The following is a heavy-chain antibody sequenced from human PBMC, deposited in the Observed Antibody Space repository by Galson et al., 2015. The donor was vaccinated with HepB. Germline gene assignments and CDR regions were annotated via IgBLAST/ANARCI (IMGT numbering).Heavy chain of an antibody. CDR2: IYSGGST. CDR3: ARVVGDRAYSSSWYSGDAFDI. J-gene: IGHJ3*02. CDR1: GFTVSSNY. D-gene: IGHD6-13*01. V-gene: IGHV3-53*01. Sequence: SLRLSCAASGFTVSSNYMSWVRQAPGKGLEWVSVIYSGGSTYYADSVKGRFTISRDNSKNTLYLQMNSLRAEDTAVYYCARVVGDRAYSSSWYSGDAFDIWGQGTMVTVSS.